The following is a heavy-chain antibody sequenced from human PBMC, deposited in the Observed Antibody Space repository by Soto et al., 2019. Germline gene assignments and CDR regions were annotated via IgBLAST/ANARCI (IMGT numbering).Heavy chain of an antibody. CDR1: GFTFSSYW. CDR3: ARDQGYYDFWSGQTYYYYYGMDV. D-gene: IGHD3-3*01. CDR2: IKQDGSER. Sequence: PGGSLRLSCAASGFTFSSYWMSWVRQAPGKGLEWVANIKQDGSERYYVDSVKGRFTISRDNAKNSLYLQMNSLRAEDTAVYYCARDQGYYDFWSGQTYYYYYGMDVWGQGTTVTVSS. J-gene: IGHJ6*02. V-gene: IGHV3-7*01.